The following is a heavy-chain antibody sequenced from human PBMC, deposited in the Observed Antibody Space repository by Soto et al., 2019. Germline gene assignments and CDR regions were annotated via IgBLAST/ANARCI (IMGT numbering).Heavy chain of an antibody. V-gene: IGHV3-15*01. Sequence: GGSLRLSCAASGFTFSNAWMSWVRQAPGKGLEWVGRIKSKTDGGTTDYAAPVKGRFTISRDDSKNTLYLQMNSLKTEDTAVYYCTTDPREYNWNDQIWGQGTMVTVSS. CDR3: TTDPREYNWNDQI. J-gene: IGHJ3*02. CDR2: IKSKTDGGTT. D-gene: IGHD1-1*01. CDR1: GFTFSNAW.